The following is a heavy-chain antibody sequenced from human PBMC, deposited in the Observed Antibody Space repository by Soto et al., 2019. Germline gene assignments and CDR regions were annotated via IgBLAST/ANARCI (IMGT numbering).Heavy chain of an antibody. J-gene: IGHJ5*02. Sequence: SVKVSCKASGGTFSSYAIIWVRQAPGQGLEWMGGIIPIFGTANYAQKFQGRVTITADESTSTAYMELSSLRSEDTAVYYCAGEVVPAAPPWLNWFDPWGQGTLVTVSS. CDR2: IIPIFGTA. CDR1: GGTFSSYA. V-gene: IGHV1-69*13. D-gene: IGHD2-2*01. CDR3: AGEVVPAAPPWLNWFDP.